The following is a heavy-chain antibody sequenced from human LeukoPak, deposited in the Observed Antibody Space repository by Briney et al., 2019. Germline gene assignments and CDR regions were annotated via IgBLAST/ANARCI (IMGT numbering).Heavy chain of an antibody. Sequence: GGSLRLSCTASGFTFGDYAMSWVRQAPGKGLGWVGFIRSKAYGGTTEYTASVKGRFTISRDDSKSIAYLQMNSLKTEDTAVYYCTSAPPGLFYYFDYWGQGTLVTVSS. CDR2: IRSKAYGGTT. D-gene: IGHD3-22*01. J-gene: IGHJ4*02. V-gene: IGHV3-49*04. CDR3: TSAPPGLFYYFDY. CDR1: GFTFGDYA.